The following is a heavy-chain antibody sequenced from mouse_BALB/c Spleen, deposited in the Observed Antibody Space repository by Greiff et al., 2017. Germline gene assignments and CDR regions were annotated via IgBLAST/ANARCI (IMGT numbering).Heavy chain of an antibody. V-gene: IGHV1S81*02. CDR3: ARYDGYYNAMDY. CDR1: GYTFTSYW. D-gene: IGHD2-3*01. J-gene: IGHJ4*01. Sequence: QVQLKQPGAELVKPGASVKLSCKASGYTFTSYWMHWVKQRPGQGLEWIGEINPSNGRTNYNEKFKSKATLTVDKSSSTAYMQLSSLTSEDSAVYYCARYDGYYNAMDYWGQGTSVTVSS. CDR2: INPSNGRT.